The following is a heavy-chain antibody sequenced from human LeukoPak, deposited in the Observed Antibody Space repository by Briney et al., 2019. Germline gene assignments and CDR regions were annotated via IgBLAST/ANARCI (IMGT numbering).Heavy chain of an antibody. D-gene: IGHD4-23*01. J-gene: IGHJ4*02. CDR2: ISGNGGTT. CDR1: GLTFSSYA. Sequence: PGGSLRLSCAASGLTFSSYAMTWVRQAPGKGLEWVSAISGNGGTTYYADSVKGRFTISRDNSKNTLYLQMNSLRAEDTAVYYCAKAMAPTTVVTPVDYWGQGNLVTVSS. V-gene: IGHV3-23*01. CDR3: AKAMAPTTVVTPVDY.